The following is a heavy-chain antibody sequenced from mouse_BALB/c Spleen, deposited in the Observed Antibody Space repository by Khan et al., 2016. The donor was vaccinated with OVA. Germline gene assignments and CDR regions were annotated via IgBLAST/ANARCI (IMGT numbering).Heavy chain of an antibody. CDR3: ARSNYYGSSLYAMDY. D-gene: IGHD1-1*01. Sequence: DIVKPGASVNLSCKASRYTFTSYWINWIRQWPGQGVEWIGRIAPGSGSDYYSEMFKATATLTVDTSSPAAYSKVRSMSADDSAVYFCARSNYYGSSLYAMDYWGRGTSVPVSS. V-gene: IGHV1S41*01. CDR2: IAPGSGSD. J-gene: IGHJ4*01. CDR1: RYTFTSYW.